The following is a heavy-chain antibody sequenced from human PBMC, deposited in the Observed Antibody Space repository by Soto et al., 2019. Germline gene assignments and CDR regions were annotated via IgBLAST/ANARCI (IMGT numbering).Heavy chain of an antibody. CDR3: ARDSSAAAATFDY. V-gene: IGHV1-3*01. CDR2: INAGNGNT. J-gene: IGHJ4*02. Sequence: GASVKVSCKASGYTFTSYAMHWVRQAPGQRLEWMGWINAGNGNTKYSQKFQGRVTITRDTSASTAYMELSSLRSEDTAVYYCARDSSAAAATFDYWGQGTLVTVSS. CDR1: GYTFTSYA. D-gene: IGHD6-13*01.